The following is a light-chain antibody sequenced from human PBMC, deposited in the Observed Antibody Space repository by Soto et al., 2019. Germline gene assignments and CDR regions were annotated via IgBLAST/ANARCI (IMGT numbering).Light chain of an antibody. V-gene: IGKV4-1*01. CDR3: QQYGGSPFT. CDR2: WAS. CDR1: QSVLYSSNDKNY. J-gene: IGKJ3*01. Sequence: DIVMTQSPDSLAVSLGERATINCKSSQSVLYSSNDKNYLAWYQQKAGQPPKLLIYWASTRYSGVPDRFSGSGSGTDFALTISRLETDDSAVYYCQQYGGSPFTFGPGTKVDIK.